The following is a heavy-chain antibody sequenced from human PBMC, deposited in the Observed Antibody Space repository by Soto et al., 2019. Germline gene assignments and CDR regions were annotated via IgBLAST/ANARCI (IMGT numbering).Heavy chain of an antibody. CDR3: ANGPGVKDPTVGFDI. CDR2: IIPILGIA. V-gene: IGHV1-69*04. Sequence: SVKVSCKASGYTFTSYAISWVRQAPGQGLEWMGRIIPILGIANYAQKFQGRVTITADKSTSTAYMELSSLRAEDTAVYYCANGPGVKDPTVGFDIWGQGKMVTVSS. D-gene: IGHD1-26*01. CDR1: GYTFTSYA. J-gene: IGHJ3*02.